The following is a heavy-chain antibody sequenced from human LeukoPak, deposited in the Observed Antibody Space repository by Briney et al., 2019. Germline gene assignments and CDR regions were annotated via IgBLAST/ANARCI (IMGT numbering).Heavy chain of an antibody. J-gene: IGHJ4*02. D-gene: IGHD1-7*01. CDR1: EIIFSRYW. CDR3: ARPAGTPYFDY. V-gene: IGHV3-74*01. CDR2: INSDGSST. Sequence: QPGGSLRLSCAASEIIFSRYWMNWVRQAPGKGPVWVSRINSDGSSTSYADSVKGRFTISRDNAKNTLYLQMHSLRAEDTAVYYCARPAGTPYFDYWGQGTLVTVSS.